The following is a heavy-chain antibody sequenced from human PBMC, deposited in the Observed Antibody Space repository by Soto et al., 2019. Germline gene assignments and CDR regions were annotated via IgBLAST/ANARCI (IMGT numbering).Heavy chain of an antibody. CDR1: GGTFSSYA. CDR2: IIPIFGTA. CDR3: ARDTAAFGVARNFDY. V-gene: IGHV1-69*13. D-gene: IGHD3-3*01. Sequence: SVKVSCKASGGTFSSYAISWVRQAPGQGLEWMGGIIPIFGTANYAQKFQGRVTITADESTSTAYMELSSLRSEDTAVYYCARDTAAFGVARNFDYWGQGTLVTVSS. J-gene: IGHJ4*02.